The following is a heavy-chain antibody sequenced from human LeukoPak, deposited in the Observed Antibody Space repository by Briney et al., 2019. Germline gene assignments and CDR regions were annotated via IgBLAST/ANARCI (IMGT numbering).Heavy chain of an antibody. CDR1: GHTFTNYD. D-gene: IGHD1-26*01. CDR3: ARDGVGGSYYGRAFDI. Sequence: ASVKVSCKASGHTFTNYDFNWVRQAPGQGLEWLGWMRPNTGDTHSALKFQGRVTMTRNTSISTAYMELSSLRSEDTAVYYCARDGVGGSYYGRAFDIWGQGTMVTVSS. CDR2: MRPNTGDT. V-gene: IGHV1-8*01. J-gene: IGHJ3*02.